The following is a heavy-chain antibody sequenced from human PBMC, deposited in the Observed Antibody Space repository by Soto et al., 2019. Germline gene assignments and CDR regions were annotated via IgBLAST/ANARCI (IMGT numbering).Heavy chain of an antibody. CDR1: GFTFSSYS. Sequence: GGSLRLSCAASGFTFSSYSMNWVRQAPWKGLEWVSYISSSSSTIYYADSVKGRFTISRDNAKNSLYLQMNSLRAEDTAVYYCARDQASFSSTHLDYFDYWGQGTLVTVSS. CDR3: ARDQASFSSTHLDYFDY. D-gene: IGHD6-13*01. J-gene: IGHJ4*02. CDR2: ISSSSSTI. V-gene: IGHV3-48*01.